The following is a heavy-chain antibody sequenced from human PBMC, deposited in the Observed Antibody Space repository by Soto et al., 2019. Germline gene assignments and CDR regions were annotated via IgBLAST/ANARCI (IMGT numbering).Heavy chain of an antibody. D-gene: IGHD6-13*01. J-gene: IGHJ5*02. CDR1: GGTFSSYA. CDR2: IIPIFGTA. V-gene: IGHV1-69*01. Sequence: QVQLVQSEAEVKKPGSSVKVSCKASGGTFSSYAISWVRQAPGQGLEWMGGIIPIFGTANYAQKFQGRVTITADESTSTAYMELSSLRSEDTAVHYCARDQLAAAGRGWFDPWGQGTLVTVSS. CDR3: ARDQLAAAGRGWFDP.